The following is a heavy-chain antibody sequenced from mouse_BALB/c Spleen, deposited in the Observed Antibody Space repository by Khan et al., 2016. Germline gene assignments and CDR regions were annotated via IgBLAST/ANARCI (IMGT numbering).Heavy chain of an antibody. D-gene: IGHD1-1*01. CDR3: VRQDGYYYAMDY. Sequence: EVQLVESGGGLVQPKGSLKLSCAASGFTFNTYAMNWVRQAPGKGLEWVARIRSKSNNYATYYADSVKDRVTISRDDSQSMLYLQMNNLKTEDTAMYYCVRQDGYYYAMDYWGQGTSVTVSS. J-gene: IGHJ4*01. V-gene: IGHV10-1*02. CDR1: GFTFNTYA. CDR2: IRSKSNNYAT.